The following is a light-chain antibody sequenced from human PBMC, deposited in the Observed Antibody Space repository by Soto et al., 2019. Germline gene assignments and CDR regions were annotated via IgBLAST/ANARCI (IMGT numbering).Light chain of an antibody. CDR2: DAS. V-gene: IGKV3-11*01. CDR3: HQRQCWPPIT. CDR1: LSVSVY. J-gene: IGKJ5*01. Sequence: VVLTQSPATLSLSPGERATLSCRTSLSVSVYLDWDQQKPGQAPRLLISDASNRATGIPARFSGSGSGTDFTLTISSLEPEDFAVYYCHQRQCWPPITFGQGTRLEIK.